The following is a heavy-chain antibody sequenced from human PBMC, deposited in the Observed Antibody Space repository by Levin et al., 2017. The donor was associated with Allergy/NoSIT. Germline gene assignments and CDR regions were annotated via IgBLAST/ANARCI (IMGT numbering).Heavy chain of an antibody. D-gene: IGHD6-19*01. V-gene: IGHV4-59*01. J-gene: IGHJ4*02. CDR3: ARKSSSGWFYFDY. CDR1: GGSIRSFY. CDR2: IYYSGST. Sequence: SQTLSLPCTVSGGSIRSFYWSWIRQPPGKAMEWIGYIYYSGSTDYNPSLKSRVTISVDTSKNQFSLQLTSVTAADTAVYYCARKSSSGWFYFDYWGQGTLVTVSS.